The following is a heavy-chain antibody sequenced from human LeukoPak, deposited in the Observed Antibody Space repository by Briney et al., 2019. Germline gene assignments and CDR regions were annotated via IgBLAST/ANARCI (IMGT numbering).Heavy chain of an antibody. J-gene: IGHJ4*02. Sequence: ASVKVSCKASGGTFSSYAISWVRQAPGQGLEWMGGIIPIFGTANYAQKFQGRVTITADESTSTAYMELSSLRSEDTAVHYCARAGSPTGYYDYWGREPWSPSPQ. V-gene: IGHV1-69*13. CDR1: GGTFSSYA. CDR3: ARAGSPTGYYDY. CDR2: IIPIFGTA. D-gene: IGHD3-9*01.